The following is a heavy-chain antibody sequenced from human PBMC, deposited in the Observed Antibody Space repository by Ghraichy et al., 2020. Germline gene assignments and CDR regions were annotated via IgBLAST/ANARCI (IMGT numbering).Heavy chain of an antibody. CDR2: INHSGST. CDR1: GGSFSGYY. CDR3: ARGGRIVVVIANYFDY. Sequence: SETLSLTCAVYGGSFSGYYWSWIRQPPGKGLEWIGEINHSGSTNYNPSLKSRVTISVDTSKNQFSLKLSSVTAADTAVYYCARGGRIVVVIANYFDYWGQGTLVTVSS. J-gene: IGHJ4*02. V-gene: IGHV4-34*01. D-gene: IGHD2-21*01.